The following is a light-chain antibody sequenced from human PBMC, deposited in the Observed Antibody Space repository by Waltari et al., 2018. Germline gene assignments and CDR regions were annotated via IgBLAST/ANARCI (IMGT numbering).Light chain of an antibody. V-gene: IGKV3-15*01. CDR2: GAT. Sequence: EIVMTQSPATLSVSPGERATLSCRASQSVSSNLAWYQQQPGQAPRLLIYGATTRATGIPAMFSGSGSGTELTLTISSLQSEDFAMYYCQQYNNWPPQYAFGQGTKVEIK. CDR3: QQYNNWPPQYA. CDR1: QSVSSN. J-gene: IGKJ2*01.